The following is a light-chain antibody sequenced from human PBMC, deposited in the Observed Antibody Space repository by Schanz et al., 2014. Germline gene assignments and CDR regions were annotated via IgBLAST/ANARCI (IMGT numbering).Light chain of an antibody. Sequence: EIVLTQSPGTLSLSPGERATLSCRASQSVSSSYLAWYQQKPGQAPRLLIYNASTRATGIPARFSGSGSGTEFALTISNLQSEDVAVYYCQQYNDWPLTFGGGTKVEIK. CDR1: QSVSSSY. V-gene: IGKV3-15*01. J-gene: IGKJ4*01. CDR2: NAS. CDR3: QQYNDWPLT.